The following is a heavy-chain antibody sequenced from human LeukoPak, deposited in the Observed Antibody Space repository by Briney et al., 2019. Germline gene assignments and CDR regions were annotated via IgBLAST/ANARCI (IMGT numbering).Heavy chain of an antibody. CDR1: GDSISSSSYY. D-gene: IGHD7-27*01. V-gene: IGHV3-21*01. CDR2: ISSSSSYI. CDR3: AREELGFDY. Sequence: PSETLSLTCSVSGDSISSSSYYWGWVRQAPGKGLEWVSSISSSSSYIYYADSVKGRFTISRDNAKNSLYLQMNSLRAEDTAVYYCAREELGFDYWGQGTLVTVSS. J-gene: IGHJ4*02.